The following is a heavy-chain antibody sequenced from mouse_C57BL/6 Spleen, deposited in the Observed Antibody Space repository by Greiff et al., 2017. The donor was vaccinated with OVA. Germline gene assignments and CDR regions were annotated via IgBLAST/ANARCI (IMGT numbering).Heavy chain of an antibody. D-gene: IGHD4-1*01. CDR1: GYTFTSYW. Sequence: VQLQQPGAELVMPGASVKLSCKASGYTFTSYWMHWVKQRPGQGLEWIGEIDPSDSYTNYNQKFKGKSTLTVDKSSSTAYMQLSSLTSEDSAVYYCARTELTGTWFAYWGQGTLVTVSA. CDR2: IDPSDSYT. CDR3: ARTELTGTWFAY. J-gene: IGHJ3*01. V-gene: IGHV1-69*01.